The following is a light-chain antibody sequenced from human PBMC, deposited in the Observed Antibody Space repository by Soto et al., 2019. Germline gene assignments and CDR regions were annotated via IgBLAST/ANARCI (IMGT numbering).Light chain of an antibody. Sequence: DMEVTHSPSALSASVADRVTINCRASQSITTYLHWYQQKPGKAPKLLISAASSLESGVPSRFSGSGSGTDFSLTISSLQPEDFATYYCQLTYSTPLTFGGGTKVDIK. V-gene: IGKV1-39*01. CDR2: AAS. CDR1: QSITTY. J-gene: IGKJ4*01. CDR3: QLTYSTPLT.